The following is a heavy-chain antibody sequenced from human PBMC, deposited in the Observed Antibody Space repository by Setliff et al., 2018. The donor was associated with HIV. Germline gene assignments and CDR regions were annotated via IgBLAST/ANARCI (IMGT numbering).Heavy chain of an antibody. V-gene: IGHV4-34*01. J-gene: IGHJ3*01. CDR2: INHSGRV. D-gene: IGHD3-9*01. Sequence: PSETLSLTFAVSGVSFGAYYSTSIRQSPGRGLEWIGDINHSGRVNDNPSLKSRVTITADTSKNQFTLKLKSTTAADTAVYYCVRGQRGVVILTTYDALDVWAQGTL. CDR1: GVSFGAYY. CDR3: VRGQRGVVILTTYDALDV.